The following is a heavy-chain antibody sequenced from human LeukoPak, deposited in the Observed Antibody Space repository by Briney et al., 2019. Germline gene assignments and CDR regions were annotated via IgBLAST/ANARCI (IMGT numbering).Heavy chain of an antibody. D-gene: IGHD4-23*01. CDR2: ITSGGTT. J-gene: IGHJ4*02. V-gene: IGHV3-15*01. Sequence: GGSLRLSCEASGFTFTYAWMNWVRRAPGKGPEWVGHITSGGTTDYAAPVKGRFTISRENSKNTVYLQMNSLKMEDTAMYYCIADEPTLDTQLDYWGQGTLVTVSS. CDR3: IADEPTLDTQLDY. CDR1: GFTFTYAW.